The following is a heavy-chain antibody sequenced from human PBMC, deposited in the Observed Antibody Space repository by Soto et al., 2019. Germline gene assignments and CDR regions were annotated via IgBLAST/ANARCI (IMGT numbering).Heavy chain of an antibody. CDR2: ISYDASND. CDR1: GFSFSSFG. V-gene: IGHV3-30*03. CDR3: ARLMGTSFDL. Sequence: PGGSLRLSCVASGFSFSSFGFHWVRQIPGKGLEWVAFISYDASNDYYIDSLKGRCTISRDNSKNTLYLQMNSLKTEDTAVYFCARLMGTSFDLWGQGTLVTVSS. D-gene: IGHD2-8*01. J-gene: IGHJ4*02.